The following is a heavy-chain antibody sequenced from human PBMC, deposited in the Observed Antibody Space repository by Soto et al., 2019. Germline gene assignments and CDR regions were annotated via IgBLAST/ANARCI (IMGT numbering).Heavy chain of an antibody. D-gene: IGHD6-13*01. CDR2: ISWNSGSI. CDR3: AKARGYSSSWHFDY. CDR1: GFTFDDYA. Sequence: SLRLSCAASGFTFDDYAMHWVRQAPGKGLEWVSGISWNSGSIGYADSVKGRFTISRDNAKNSLYLQMNSLRAEDTALYYCAKARGYSSSWHFDYWGQGTLVTVSS. J-gene: IGHJ4*02. V-gene: IGHV3-9*01.